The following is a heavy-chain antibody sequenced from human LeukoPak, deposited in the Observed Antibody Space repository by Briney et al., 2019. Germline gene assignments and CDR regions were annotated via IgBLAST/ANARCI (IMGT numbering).Heavy chain of an antibody. D-gene: IGHD3-22*01. CDR2: IYYSGST. J-gene: IGHJ4*02. CDR3: ARAPYYYDSSGYYPYYFDY. V-gene: IGHV4-39*01. Sequence: PSETLSLTCTVSGGSIGSSSYYWGWIRQPPGKGLEWIGSIYYSGSTYYNPSLKSRVTISVDTSKNQFSLKLSSVTAADTAVYYCARAPYYYDSSGYYPYYFDYWGQGTLVTVSS. CDR1: GGSIGSSSYY.